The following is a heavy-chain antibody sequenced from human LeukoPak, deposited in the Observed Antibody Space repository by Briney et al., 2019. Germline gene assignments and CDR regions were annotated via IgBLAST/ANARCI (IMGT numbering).Heavy chain of an antibody. V-gene: IGHV3-23*01. CDR2: ISGSGVST. CDR1: GFTFSSYA. D-gene: IGHD2-21*02. Sequence: GGSLRLSCAPSGFTFSSYAMSCVRQAPGKGLEWVSAISGSGVSTYYADSVKGRFTISRDNSKNTLYLQMNSLRAEHTAVYYCAKGVVVTAILGFDYWGQGTLVTVSS. J-gene: IGHJ4*02. CDR3: AKGVVVTAILGFDY.